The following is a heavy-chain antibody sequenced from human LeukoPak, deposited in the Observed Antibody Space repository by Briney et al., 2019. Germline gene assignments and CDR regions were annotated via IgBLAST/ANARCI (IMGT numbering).Heavy chain of an antibody. CDR1: GYTFTSYD. V-gene: IGHV1-8*01. J-gene: IGHJ4*02. CDR2: MNPNSGNT. Sequence: ASVKVSCKASGYTFTSYDINWVRQATGQGLEWMGWMNPNSGNTGYAQKFQGRVTITADESTSTAYMELSSLRSEDTAVYYCAREYTAMAEYYFDYWGQGTLVTVSS. CDR3: AREYTAMAEYYFDY. D-gene: IGHD5-18*01.